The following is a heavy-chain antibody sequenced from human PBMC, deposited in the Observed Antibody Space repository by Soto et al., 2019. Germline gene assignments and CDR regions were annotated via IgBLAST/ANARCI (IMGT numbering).Heavy chain of an antibody. V-gene: IGHV3-48*01. J-gene: IGHJ6*03. CDR2: ISSSSSTI. CDR1: GFTFSSYS. CDR3: ARDGPYDILTGFHYYMDV. D-gene: IGHD3-9*01. Sequence: TGGSLRLSCAASGFTFSSYSMNWVRQAPGKGLEWVSYISSSSSTIYYADSVKGRFTISRDNAKNSLYLQMNSLRAEDTAVYYCARDGPYDILTGFHYYMDVWGKGTTVTVSS.